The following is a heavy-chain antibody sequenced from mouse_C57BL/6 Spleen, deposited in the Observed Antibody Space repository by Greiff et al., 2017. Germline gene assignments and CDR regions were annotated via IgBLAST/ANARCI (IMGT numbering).Heavy chain of an antibody. Sequence: EVTLQESGPVLVKPGASVKMSCKASGYTFTDYYMNWVKQSHGKSLEWIGVINPYNGGTSYNQKFKGKATLTVDKSSSTAYMELNSLTSEDSAVYYCARGGTTVGDAMDYWGQGTSVTVSS. CDR3: ARGGTTVGDAMDY. V-gene: IGHV1-19*01. J-gene: IGHJ4*01. D-gene: IGHD1-1*01. CDR1: GYTFTDYY. CDR2: INPYNGGT.